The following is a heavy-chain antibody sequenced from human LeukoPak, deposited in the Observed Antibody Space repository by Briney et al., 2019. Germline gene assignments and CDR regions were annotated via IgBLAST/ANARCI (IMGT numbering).Heavy chain of an antibody. D-gene: IGHD4-17*01. CDR1: GGSISSYY. V-gene: IGHV4-59*01. J-gene: IGHJ4*02. CDR3: ARGSVTLDY. CDR2: IYYSGST. Sequence: SETLSLTCTVPGGSISSYYWSWIRQPPGKGLEWIGYIYYSGSTNYNPSLKSRVTISVDTSKNQFSLKLSSVTAADTAVYYCARGSVTLDYWGQGTLVTVSS.